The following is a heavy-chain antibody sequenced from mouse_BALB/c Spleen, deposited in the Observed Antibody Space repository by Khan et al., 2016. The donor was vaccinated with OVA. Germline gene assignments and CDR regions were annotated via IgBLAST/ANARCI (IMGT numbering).Heavy chain of an antibody. J-gene: IGHJ2*01. D-gene: IGHD1-1*01. CDR3: ARGGYYGSSLFDY. CDR2: IYPGSGNT. CDR1: GYTFTDNY. Sequence: QVRLQQSGPELVKPGASVKISCTASGYTFTDNYINWVKQKPGQGLEWIGWIYPGSGNTKYNEKFKGKATLTVDTSSSKAYMHLNSLTSEDTAVYFCARGGYYGSSLFDYWGQGTTLTVSS. V-gene: IGHV1-84*02.